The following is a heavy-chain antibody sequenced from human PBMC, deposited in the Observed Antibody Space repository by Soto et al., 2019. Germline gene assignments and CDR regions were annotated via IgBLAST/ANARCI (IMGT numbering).Heavy chain of an antibody. CDR2: ISSSSSYI. D-gene: IGHD6-13*01. CDR1: GFTFSSYS. Sequence: GGSLRLSCAASGFTFSSYSMNWVRQAPGKGLEWVSSISSSSSYIYYADSVKGRFTISRDNAKNSLYLRMNSLRAEDTAVYYCARARIAAAGPQPDAFDIWGQGTMVTVSS. V-gene: IGHV3-21*01. J-gene: IGHJ3*02. CDR3: ARARIAAAGPQPDAFDI.